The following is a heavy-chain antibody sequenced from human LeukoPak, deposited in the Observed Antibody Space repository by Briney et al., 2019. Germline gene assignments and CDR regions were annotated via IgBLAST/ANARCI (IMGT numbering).Heavy chain of an antibody. CDR3: AREVQWLVLGYYYGMDV. Sequence: ASVKVSCKAFGYTFTSYYMHWVRQAPGQGLEWMGIINPSGGSTSYAQKFQGRVTMTRDTSTSTVYMELSSLRSEDTAVYYCAREVQWLVLGYYYGMDVWGQGTTVTVSS. CDR1: GYTFTSYY. D-gene: IGHD6-19*01. J-gene: IGHJ6*02. CDR2: INPSGGST. V-gene: IGHV1-46*01.